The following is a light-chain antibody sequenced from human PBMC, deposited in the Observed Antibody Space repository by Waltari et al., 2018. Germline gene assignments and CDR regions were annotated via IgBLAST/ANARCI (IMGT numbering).Light chain of an antibody. CDR1: SSDVGRYNY. CDR2: DVS. Sequence: QSALTQPRSVSGSPGQSVTISCTGTSSDVGRYNYVSWFQQYPGKAPKLMIADVSERPSGVPYRFSGSKAGNTASLTISGLQAEEEADYYCCSYAGIYTWVFGGGTQLTVL. CDR3: CSYAGIYTWV. V-gene: IGLV2-11*01. J-gene: IGLJ3*02.